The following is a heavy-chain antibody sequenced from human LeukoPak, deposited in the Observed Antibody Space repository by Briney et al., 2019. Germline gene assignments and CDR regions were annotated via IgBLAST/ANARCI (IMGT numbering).Heavy chain of an antibody. Sequence: SETLSLTCAVYGGSFSGYYWSWIRQPPGKGLEWIGEINHSGSTNYNPSLKSRVTISVDTSKNQFSLKLSSVTAADTAVYYCATRGRGYSGYGRLYYFDYWGRGTLVTVSS. J-gene: IGHJ4*02. CDR3: ATRGRGYSGYGRLYYFDY. D-gene: IGHD5-12*01. CDR1: GGSFSGYY. CDR2: INHSGST. V-gene: IGHV4-34*01.